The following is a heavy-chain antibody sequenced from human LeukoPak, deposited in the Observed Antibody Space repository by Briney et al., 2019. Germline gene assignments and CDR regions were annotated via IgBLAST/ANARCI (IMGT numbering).Heavy chain of an antibody. CDR2: IYYSGST. CDR3: ARVVSYSNYGDY. D-gene: IGHD4-11*01. Sequence: SETLSLTCTVSGGSISGSSYYWGWIRQPPGKGLEWIGYIYYSGSTYYNPSLKSRVTISVDTSKNQFSLKLSSVTAADTAVYYCARVVSYSNYGDYWGQGTLVTVSS. J-gene: IGHJ4*02. V-gene: IGHV4-30-4*08. CDR1: GGSISGSSYY.